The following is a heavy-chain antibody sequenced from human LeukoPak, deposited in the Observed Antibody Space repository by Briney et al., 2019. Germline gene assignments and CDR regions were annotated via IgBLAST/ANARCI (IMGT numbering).Heavy chain of an antibody. V-gene: IGHV3-13*01. Sequence: GGSLRLSCAASGFTFSNYGMQWVRQPTGQGLEWVSTIGTASDTYYPGSVEGRFTLSRDNAKNSLYLQMNSLTAGDTAVYYCARGPPRGKYYYMDVWGKGTTVTVSS. J-gene: IGHJ6*03. D-gene: IGHD1-1*01. CDR1: GFTFSNYG. CDR3: ARGPPRGKYYYMDV. CDR2: IGTASDT.